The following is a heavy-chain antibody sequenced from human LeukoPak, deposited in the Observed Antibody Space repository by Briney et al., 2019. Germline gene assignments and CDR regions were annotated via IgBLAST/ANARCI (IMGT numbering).Heavy chain of an antibody. V-gene: IGHV3-7*01. D-gene: IGHD2-21*02. CDR1: GFTFSDYW. J-gene: IGHJ4*02. CDR2: IDQDGGGK. CDR3: ARGDWAPFDY. Sequence: AGGSLRLSCAASGFTFSDYWMNWVRQAPGKGLEWVANIDQDGGGKYYLDSVKGRFTISRDNAKNSLYLQINSLRAEDTAVYYCARGDWAPFDYWGQGSPLTVSS.